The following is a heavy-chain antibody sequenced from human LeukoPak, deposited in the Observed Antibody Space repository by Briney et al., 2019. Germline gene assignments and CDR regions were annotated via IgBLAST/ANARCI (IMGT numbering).Heavy chain of an antibody. CDR3: AKDFIDCSGGSCYLSHFDY. CDR2: ISGSGGST. Sequence: PGGSLRLSCAASGFTFSSYAMSWVRQAPGKGLEWVSAISGSGGSTYYADSVKGRFTIFRDNSKNTLYLQMNSLRAEDTALYYCAKDFIDCSGGSCYLSHFDYWGQGTLVTVSS. V-gene: IGHV3-23*01. J-gene: IGHJ4*02. CDR1: GFTFSSYA. D-gene: IGHD2-15*01.